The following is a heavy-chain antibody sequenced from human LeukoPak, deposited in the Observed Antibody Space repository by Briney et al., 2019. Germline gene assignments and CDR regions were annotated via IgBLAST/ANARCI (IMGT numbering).Heavy chain of an antibody. J-gene: IGHJ5*02. V-gene: IGHV3-23*01. CDR2: ISGSGGST. CDR1: GFTFSSYA. CDR3: AKDGWLNWFDP. D-gene: IGHD5-24*01. Sequence: PGGSLRLSCAASGFTFSSYAMSWGRQAPGRGLEGVSAISGSGGSTYYADSVKGRFTISRDNSKNTLYLQMNSLRAEDTAVYYCAKDGWLNWFDPWGQGTLVTVSS.